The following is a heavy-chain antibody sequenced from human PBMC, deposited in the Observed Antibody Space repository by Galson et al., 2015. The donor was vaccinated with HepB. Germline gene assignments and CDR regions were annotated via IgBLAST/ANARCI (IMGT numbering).Heavy chain of an antibody. Sequence: SLRLSCAASGFTFSSYAMHWVRQAPGKGLEYVSAIRCNGGSTYYADSVKGRFTISRDNSKNTLYLQMSSLRAEDTAVYYCVKDCSSASWESYFDYWVPVTLFTASP. V-gene: IGHV3-64D*06. CDR2: IRCNGGST. CDR1: GFTFSSYA. J-gene: IGHJ4*02. CDR3: VKDCSSASWESYFDY. D-gene: IGHD2-2*01.